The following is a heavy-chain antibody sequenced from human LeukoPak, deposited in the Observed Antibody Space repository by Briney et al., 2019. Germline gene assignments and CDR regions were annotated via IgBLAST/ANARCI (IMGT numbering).Heavy chain of an antibody. CDR2: IYSGGNT. J-gene: IGHJ4*02. CDR1: VFSVSNTY. Sequence: GGSLRLSCAVSVFSVSNTYMSWVRRAPGKGGEWVSIIYSGGNTYYADSVKGRFTISRDNSKNTLYLQMNRLRPEDTAVYYCARGTVTAPDYWGQGTLVTVSS. CDR3: ARGTVTAPDY. V-gene: IGHV3-53*01. D-gene: IGHD2-21*02.